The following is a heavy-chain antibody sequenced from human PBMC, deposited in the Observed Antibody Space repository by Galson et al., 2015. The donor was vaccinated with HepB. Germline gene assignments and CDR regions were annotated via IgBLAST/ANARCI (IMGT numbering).Heavy chain of an antibody. CDR1: GGSISSYY. J-gene: IGHJ3*02. D-gene: IGHD1-1*01. CDR2: IYYSGST. CDR3: ARRLEMSAFDI. Sequence: ETLSLTCTVSGGSISSYYWSWIRQPPGKGLEWIGYIYYSGSTNYNPSLKCRVTISVDTSKNQFSLKLGSVTAADTAVYYCARRLEMSAFDIWGQGTMVTVSS. V-gene: IGHV4-59*01.